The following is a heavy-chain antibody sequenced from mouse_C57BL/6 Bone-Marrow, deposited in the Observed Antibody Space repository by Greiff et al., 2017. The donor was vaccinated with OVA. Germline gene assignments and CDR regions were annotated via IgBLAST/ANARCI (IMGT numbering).Heavy chain of an antibody. D-gene: IGHD2-4*01. CDR1: GYTFTSYW. CDR3: ARGGDYDGWFAY. CDR2: IYPGSGST. V-gene: IGHV1-55*01. J-gene: IGHJ3*01. Sequence: VKLQQPGAELVKPGASVKMSCKASGYTFTSYWITWVKQRPGQGLEWIGDIYPGSGSTNYNEKFKSKATLTVDTSSSTAYMQLSSLTSEDSAVYYCARGGDYDGWFAYWGQGTLVTVSA.